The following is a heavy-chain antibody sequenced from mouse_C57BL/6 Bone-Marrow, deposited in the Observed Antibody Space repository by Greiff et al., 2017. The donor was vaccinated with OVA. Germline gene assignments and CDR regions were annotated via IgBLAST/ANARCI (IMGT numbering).Heavy chain of an antibody. CDR1: GFNIKDDY. D-gene: IGHD2-3*01. CDR2: IDPENGDT. CDR3: TSYDDYDY. J-gene: IGHJ2*01. V-gene: IGHV14-4*01. Sequence: EVKLVESGAELVRPGASVKLSCTASGFNIKDDYMHWVKQRPEQGLEWIGWIDPENGDTEYDSKFKGKATITAAPSSNTAYLQLISRISEDTAGYYCTSYDDYDYWGQGTTRTVSS.